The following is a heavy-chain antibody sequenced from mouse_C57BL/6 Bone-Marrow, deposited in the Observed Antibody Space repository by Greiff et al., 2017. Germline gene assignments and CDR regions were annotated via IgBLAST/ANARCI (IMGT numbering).Heavy chain of an antibody. Sequence: SGPELVKPGASVKISCKASGYSFTDYNMHWVKQSNGKSLEWIGVINPNYGTTSYNQKFKGKATMTVDQSSSTAYMQLNSLTSEDSAVYYCGRKWTTVVADYAMNYWGQGTSVTVSS. D-gene: IGHD1-1*01. CDR3: GRKWTTVVADYAMNY. CDR2: INPNYGTT. CDR1: GYSFTDYN. V-gene: IGHV1-39*01. J-gene: IGHJ4*01.